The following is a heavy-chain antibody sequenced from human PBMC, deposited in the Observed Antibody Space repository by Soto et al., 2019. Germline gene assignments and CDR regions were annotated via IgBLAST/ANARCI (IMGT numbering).Heavy chain of an antibody. CDR3: ARGWSYLDY. CDR2: ISYDGSNK. J-gene: IGHJ4*02. CDR1: GFTFSSYA. D-gene: IGHD3-16*02. Sequence: QVQLVESGGGVVQPGRSLRLSCAASGFTFSSYAMHWVRQAPGKGLEWVAVISYDGSNKYYADSVKGRFTISRDNSKNTLYLQMNSLRAEDTAVYYCARGWSYLDYWGQGTLVTVSS. V-gene: IGHV3-30-3*01.